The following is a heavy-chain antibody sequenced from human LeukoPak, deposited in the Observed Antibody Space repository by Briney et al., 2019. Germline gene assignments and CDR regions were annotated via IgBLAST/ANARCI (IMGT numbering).Heavy chain of an antibody. CDR1: GFTFSSYA. CDR2: ISGSGGST. Sequence: GGSLRLSCAASGFTFSSYAMSWVRQAPGKGLEWVSAISGSGGSTYYADSVKGRFTNSRDNSKNTLYLQMNSLRVEDTAVYYCARDPPDYGDYRYAFDIWGQGTMVTVSS. V-gene: IGHV3-23*01. CDR3: ARDPPDYGDYRYAFDI. J-gene: IGHJ3*02. D-gene: IGHD4-17*01.